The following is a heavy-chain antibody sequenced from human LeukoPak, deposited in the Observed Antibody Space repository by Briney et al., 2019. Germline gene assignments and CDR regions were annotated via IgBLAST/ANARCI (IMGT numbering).Heavy chain of an antibody. D-gene: IGHD3-22*01. CDR2: IHSGGST. J-gene: IGHJ4*02. Sequence: GGSLRLSCAASGFTVSSNYMTWVRQAPGKGLEWVSVIHSGGSTYYADSVKGRFTISRDNSKNTLYLQMSSLRAEDTAVYYCVGDQVDNTGYLRWGQGTRVTVSA. CDR3: VGDQVDNTGYLR. V-gene: IGHV3-53*05. CDR1: GFTVSSNY.